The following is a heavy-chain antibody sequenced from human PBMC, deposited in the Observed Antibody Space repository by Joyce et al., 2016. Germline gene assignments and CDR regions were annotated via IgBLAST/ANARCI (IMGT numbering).Heavy chain of an antibody. Sequence: VQLLESGGGLVQPGGSLRLSCAASGFTFRSLAMSWVRQAPGEGLKWVSTISGSGGKTHYADSVKGRFTISGDNSKNTLYLQMNALRAEDTAVYYCANGVTGYSSGYDDYWGQGTLVTVSS. J-gene: IGHJ4*02. D-gene: IGHD6-19*01. CDR1: GFTFRSLA. V-gene: IGHV3-23*01. CDR3: ANGVTGYSSGYDDY. CDR2: ISGSGGKT.